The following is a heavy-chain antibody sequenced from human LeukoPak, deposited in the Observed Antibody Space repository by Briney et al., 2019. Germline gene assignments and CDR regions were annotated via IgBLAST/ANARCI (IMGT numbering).Heavy chain of an antibody. D-gene: IGHD1-14*01. CDR2: ISSSSSYI. CDR3: ASIASSGNDY. V-gene: IGHV3-21*01. Sequence: GGSLRLSCAASGFTFSSYSMNWVRQAPGKGLEWVSSISSSSSYIYYADSVKGRFTISRDNAKNSLHLQMNSLRAEDTAVYYCASIASSGNDYWGQGTLVTVSS. CDR1: GFTFSSYS. J-gene: IGHJ4*02.